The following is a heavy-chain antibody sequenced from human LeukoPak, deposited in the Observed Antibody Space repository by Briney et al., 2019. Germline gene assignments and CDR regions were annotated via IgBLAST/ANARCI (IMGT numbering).Heavy chain of an antibody. Sequence: SETLSLTCTVSGGSISSYYWSWIRQPAGKGLEWIGRIYTSGSTNYNPSLKSRVTMSVDTSKNQFSLKLSSVTAADTAVYYCARASPPDYDFWSGYYLDAFDIWGQGTMVTVSS. D-gene: IGHD3-3*01. CDR2: IYTSGST. CDR3: ARASPPDYDFWSGYYLDAFDI. CDR1: GGSISSYY. V-gene: IGHV4-4*07. J-gene: IGHJ3*02.